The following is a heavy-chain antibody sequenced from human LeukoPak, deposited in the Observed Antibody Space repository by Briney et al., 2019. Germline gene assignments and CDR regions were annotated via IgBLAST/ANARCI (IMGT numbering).Heavy chain of an antibody. D-gene: IGHD3-3*01. Sequence: SVKVSCKASGGTFSSYAISWVRQAPGQGLEWMGGIIPIFGTANYAQKFQGRVTITADESTSTGYMELSSLRSGDTAVYYCARGSNDFWSGSADLHAFDIWGQGTMVTVSS. CDR2: IIPIFGTA. J-gene: IGHJ3*02. CDR1: GGTFSSYA. V-gene: IGHV1-69*13. CDR3: ARGSNDFWSGSADLHAFDI.